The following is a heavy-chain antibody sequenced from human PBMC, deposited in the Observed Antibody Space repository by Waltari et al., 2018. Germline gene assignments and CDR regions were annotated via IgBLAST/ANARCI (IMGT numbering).Heavy chain of an antibody. CDR2: IRYDGSNK. CDR1: GFTFSSYG. J-gene: IGHJ3*02. V-gene: IGHV3-30*02. Sequence: QVQLVDSGGGVVQPGGSLRLSCSASGFTFSSYGMHWVRQAPGKGLEWVAFIRYDGSNKYYADSVKGRFTISRDNSKNTLYLQMNSLRAEDTAVYYCAKEDGAYCGGDCYWGLDIWGQGTMVTVSS. CDR3: AKEDGAYCGGDCYWGLDI. D-gene: IGHD2-21*01.